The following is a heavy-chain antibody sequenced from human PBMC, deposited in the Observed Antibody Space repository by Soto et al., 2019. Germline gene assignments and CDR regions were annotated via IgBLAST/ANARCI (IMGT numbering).Heavy chain of an antibody. Sequence: GGSLRLCCAASGLTFRSYWMHWVRQAPGKGLVWVSRINTDGSVAMYVDSVKGRFTISRDNAKNTLYLQMNSLRAEDTAVYYCARDYWGNYAFDYWGQGTLVTVS. CDR1: GLTFRSYW. CDR2: INTDGSVA. J-gene: IGHJ4*02. CDR3: ARDYWGNYAFDY. D-gene: IGHD3-16*01. V-gene: IGHV3-74*03.